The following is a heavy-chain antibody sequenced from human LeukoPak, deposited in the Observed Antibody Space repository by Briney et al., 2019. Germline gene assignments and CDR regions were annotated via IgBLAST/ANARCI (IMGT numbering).Heavy chain of an antibody. CDR2: LYYNGNT. V-gene: IGHV4-39*07. CDR3: ARDCSGDTCRKGGYNY. Sequence: PSETLSLTCTVSGASITSTDYYWGWIRQPPGKGLEWIGGLYYNGNTYYSPSLKSRVTVSSDTSRNQFYLTLTSVTAADTAVYYCARDCSGDTCRKGGYNYWGQGTQVTVSS. CDR1: GASITSTDYY. D-gene: IGHD2-15*01. J-gene: IGHJ4*02.